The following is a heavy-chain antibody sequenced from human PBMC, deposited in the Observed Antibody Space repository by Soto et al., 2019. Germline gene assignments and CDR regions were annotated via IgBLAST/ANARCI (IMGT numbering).Heavy chain of an antibody. CDR1: GYTFTSYG. Sequence: GASVKVSCKASGYTFTSYGISWVRQAPGQGLEWMGWISAYNGNTNYAQKLQGRVTMTTGTSTSTAYMELRSLRSDDTAVYYCARDQSYGADDAFDIWGQGTMVTVSS. D-gene: IGHD4-17*01. J-gene: IGHJ3*02. V-gene: IGHV1-18*01. CDR2: ISAYNGNT. CDR3: ARDQSYGADDAFDI.